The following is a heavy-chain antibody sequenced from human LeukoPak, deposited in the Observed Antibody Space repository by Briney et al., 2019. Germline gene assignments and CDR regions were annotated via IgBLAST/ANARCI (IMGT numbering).Heavy chain of an antibody. CDR2: ISAYNGNT. CDR3: ARGGITGTGDYYYYYYMDV. D-gene: IGHD1-20*01. J-gene: IGHJ6*03. CDR1: GYTFTSYG. V-gene: IGHV1-18*01. Sequence: VASVKVSCKASGYTFTSYGISWVRQAPGQGLEGMGWISAYNGNTNYAQKLQGRVTMTTDTSTSTAYMELRSLRSDDTAVYYCARGGITGTGDYYYYYYMDVWGKGTTVTVSS.